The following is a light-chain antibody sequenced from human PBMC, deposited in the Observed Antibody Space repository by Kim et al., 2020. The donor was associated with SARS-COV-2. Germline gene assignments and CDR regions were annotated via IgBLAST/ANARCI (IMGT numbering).Light chain of an antibody. CDR2: YND. J-gene: IGLJ3*02. CDR1: SSNIGKNA. V-gene: IGLV1-36*01. Sequence: QRVTISCSGSSSNIGKNAVNWYQQLPGKAPKLLIYYNDLLPSGVSDRFSGSKTGTSASLAISGLQSEDEADYYCAAWDDSLNGPVFGGGTQLTIL. CDR3: AAWDDSLNGPV.